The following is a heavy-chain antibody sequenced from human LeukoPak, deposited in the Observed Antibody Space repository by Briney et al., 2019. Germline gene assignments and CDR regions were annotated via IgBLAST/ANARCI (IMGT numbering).Heavy chain of an antibody. Sequence: PSETLPLTCTVSGGSMNTYYWSWIRQPPGKGLEWIGYIYSSGSNNYNPSLKRRVTMSVDTSKNQLYLNLSSVTAADTAVYYCARDYGGYRFDFWGQGSLVSVSS. CDR2: IYSSGSN. J-gene: IGHJ4*02. D-gene: IGHD5-12*01. CDR1: GGSMNTYY. V-gene: IGHV4-59*01. CDR3: ARDYGGYRFDF.